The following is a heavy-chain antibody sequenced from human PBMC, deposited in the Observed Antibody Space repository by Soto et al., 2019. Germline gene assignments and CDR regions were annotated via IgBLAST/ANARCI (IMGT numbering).Heavy chain of an antibody. D-gene: IGHD2-15*01. V-gene: IGHV3-23*01. CDR1: GDTFSSNA. CDR3: AKDHCSGGSCYSAEGYYYYGMDV. J-gene: IGHJ6*02. Sequence: PGGSLRLSCVDSGDTFSSNAMSWVRQSPGKGLEWVSGISASGGTIHQADSVKGRFTISRDNSKNTLYLQMNSLRAEDTAVYYCAKDHCSGGSCYSAEGYYYYGMDVWGQGTTVTVSS. CDR2: ISASGGTI.